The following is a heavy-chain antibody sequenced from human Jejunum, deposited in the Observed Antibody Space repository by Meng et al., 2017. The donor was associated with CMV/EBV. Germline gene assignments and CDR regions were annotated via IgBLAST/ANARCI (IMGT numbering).Heavy chain of an antibody. V-gene: IGHV3-7*01. CDR2: IKQDGSEK. D-gene: IGHD3/OR15-3a*01. J-gene: IGHJ5*01. CDR3: TRDQKHALDFWNRYRGSWGSDWFDS. Sequence: WVRQATGKGLEWVANIKQDGSEKYYMDSVKGRFTIYRDNAKNSLYLQMNSLRAEDTAVYYCTRDQKHALDFWNRYRGSWGSDWFDSWGQGTLVTVSS.